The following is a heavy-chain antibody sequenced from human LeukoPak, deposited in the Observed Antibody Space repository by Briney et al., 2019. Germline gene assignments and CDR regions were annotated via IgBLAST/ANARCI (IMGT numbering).Heavy chain of an antibody. Sequence: SQTLSLTCAVSGGSISSGGYSWSWIRQPPGKGLEWIGYIYHSGSTYYNPSLKSRVTMSVDTSKNQFSLKLSSVTAADTAVYYVARDRTLLSGYPGWYYFDYWIQGTLVNVSS. CDR3: ARDRTLLSGYPGWYYFDY. D-gene: IGHD3-22*01. CDR2: IYHSGST. CDR1: GGSISSGGYS. V-gene: IGHV4-30-2*01. J-gene: IGHJ4*02.